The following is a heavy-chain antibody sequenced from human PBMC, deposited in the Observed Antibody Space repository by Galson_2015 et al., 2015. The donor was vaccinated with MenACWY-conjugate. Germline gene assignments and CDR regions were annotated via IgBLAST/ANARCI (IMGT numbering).Heavy chain of an antibody. CDR2: ISSSSSTI. V-gene: IGHV3-48*04. D-gene: IGHD1-26*01. J-gene: IGHJ4*02. Sequence: SLRLSCAASGFTFSSYSMNWVRQAPGKGLEWVSYISSSSSTIYYADSVKGRFTISRDNAKNSLYLQMNSLRAEDTALYYCAKYRDVGPTSILGNWGQGTLVTVSS. CDR3: AKYRDVGPTSILGN. CDR1: GFTFSSYS.